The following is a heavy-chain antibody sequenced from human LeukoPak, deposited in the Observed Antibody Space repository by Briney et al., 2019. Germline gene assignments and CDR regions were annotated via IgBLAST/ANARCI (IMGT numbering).Heavy chain of an antibody. Sequence: GGSLRLSCAASGFTFATYAMSWVRQPPGKGLVWVSRTNSDGSSTNYADSVKGRFTMSRDNAKNTLYLQMNSLRAEDTAVYYCARRGWRGGYDYWGQGTLVTVSS. CDR1: GFTFATYA. CDR2: TNSDGSST. J-gene: IGHJ4*02. CDR3: ARRGWRGGYDY. V-gene: IGHV3-74*01. D-gene: IGHD5-12*01.